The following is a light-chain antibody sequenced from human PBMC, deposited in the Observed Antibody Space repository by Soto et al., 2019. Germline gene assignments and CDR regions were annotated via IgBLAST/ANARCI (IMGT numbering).Light chain of an antibody. CDR3: VSFTHGTSYA. Sequence: QSVLTQPASVSGSPGQSITSSCTGTSSDVGAYIYVSWYQKHPGKAPKLMIYDITNRPSGVSNRVSGSKSGNTAARTIAGLQATDDADYYCVSFTHGTSYAFATGTTVTAL. CDR2: DIT. J-gene: IGLJ1*01. CDR1: SSDVGAYIY. V-gene: IGLV2-14*01.